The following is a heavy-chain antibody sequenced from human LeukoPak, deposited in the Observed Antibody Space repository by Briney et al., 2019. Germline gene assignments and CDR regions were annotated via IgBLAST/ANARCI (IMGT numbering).Heavy chain of an antibody. Sequence: GGSLRLSCAASGFTFSSYSMNWVRQAPGKGLEWVSYISSSSSTIYYADSVKGRFTISRDNAKNSLYLQMNSLRAEDTAVYYCARAGPAWSGYYTPDFDYWGQGTLVTVSS. D-gene: IGHD3-3*01. CDR2: ISSSSSTI. CDR1: GFTFSSYS. V-gene: IGHV3-48*01. CDR3: ARAGPAWSGYYTPDFDY. J-gene: IGHJ4*02.